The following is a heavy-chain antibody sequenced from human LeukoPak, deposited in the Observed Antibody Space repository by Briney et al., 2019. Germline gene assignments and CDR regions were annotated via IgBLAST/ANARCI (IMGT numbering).Heavy chain of an antibody. V-gene: IGHV3-48*01. J-gene: IGHJ6*04. Sequence: GGSLRLSCVASGFNFSTYSMNWVRQSPGKGLEWVSYISSSSRTTYYADSVKGRFTISRDNAKNSLYLQMDSLRAEDTAVYYCAELGITMIGGVWGKGTTVTISS. CDR3: AELGITMIGGV. CDR1: GFNFSTYS. CDR2: ISSSSRTT. D-gene: IGHD3-10*02.